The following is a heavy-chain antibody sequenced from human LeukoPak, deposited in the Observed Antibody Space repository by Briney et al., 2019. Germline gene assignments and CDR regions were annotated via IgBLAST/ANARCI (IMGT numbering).Heavy chain of an antibody. CDR3: ARGEGSRYSYDTSGYYYRYFDY. J-gene: IGHJ4*02. V-gene: IGHV4-34*01. CDR1: GGSFSGYF. Sequence: SETLSLTCAVYGGSFSGYFWSWIRQPPGKGLEWIGEMNHSVSIKYNPSLKSRVTISVDTSKNQFSLKLSSVTAADTAVYYCARGEGSRYSYDTSGYYYRYFDYWGQGTLVTVSS. D-gene: IGHD3-22*01. CDR2: MNHSVSI.